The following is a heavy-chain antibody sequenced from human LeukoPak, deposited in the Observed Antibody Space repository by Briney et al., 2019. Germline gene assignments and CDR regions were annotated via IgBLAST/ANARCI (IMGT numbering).Heavy chain of an antibody. J-gene: IGHJ4*02. CDR1: GFTFNTFN. Sequence: PGGSLRLSCAASGFTFNTFNMNWVRQAPGKGLELVSSITSGGDYIYYAGSEKGRSTTSRDNAKHSLSLQLNSLRVEDTAVYYCARGHYDVLAASYKWTPDYWGQGTLVTVSS. CDR3: ARGHYDVLAASYKWTPDY. CDR2: ITSGGDYI. D-gene: IGHD3-9*01. V-gene: IGHV3-21*01.